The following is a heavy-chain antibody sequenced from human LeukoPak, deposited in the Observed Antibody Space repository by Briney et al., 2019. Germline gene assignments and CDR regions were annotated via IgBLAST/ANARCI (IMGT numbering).Heavy chain of an antibody. V-gene: IGHV3-66*03. CDR1: GFTVSSNS. Sequence: PGGSLRLSCTVSGFTVSSNSMSWVRQAPGKGLEWVSFIYSDNTHYSDSVKGRFTISRDNSKNTLYLQMNSLRAEDTAVYYCANTRKRYCSGGNCYSGILVYFDYWGQGTLVTVSS. J-gene: IGHJ4*02. CDR2: IYSDNT. CDR3: ANTRKRYCSGGNCYSGILVYFDY. D-gene: IGHD2-15*01.